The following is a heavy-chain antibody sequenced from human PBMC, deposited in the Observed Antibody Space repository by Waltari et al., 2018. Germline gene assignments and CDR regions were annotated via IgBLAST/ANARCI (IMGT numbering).Heavy chain of an antibody. D-gene: IGHD1-20*01. J-gene: IGHJ4*02. V-gene: IGHV3-9*01. Sequence: DVQLVESGGGLVQPGRSLRLSCAASGFTFDDYAMHWVRQAPGKGLEWVSGISWNSGSIGYADSVKGRFTISRDNAKNSLYLQMNSLRAEDTALYYCAKDRSITGTPSSLNYWGQGTLVTVSS. CDR3: AKDRSITGTPSSLNY. CDR2: ISWNSGSI. CDR1: GFTFDDYA.